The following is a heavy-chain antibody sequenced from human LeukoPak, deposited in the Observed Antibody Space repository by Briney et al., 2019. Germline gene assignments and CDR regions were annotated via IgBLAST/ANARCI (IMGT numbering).Heavy chain of an antibody. D-gene: IGHD3-10*01. J-gene: IGHJ3*02. V-gene: IGHV5-51*01. CDR3: AGTITVVRGHNAFDI. Sequence: VESLKISWKGSGYSLNTYWIGLVRQMPGKGVEVMGIIYPGDSDTRYSPSFRGQVTISADNALSTAYQQASNLKTSDTAMDYCAGTITVVRGHNAFDIWGQGTMVTVSS. CDR2: IYPGDSDT. CDR1: GYSLNTYW.